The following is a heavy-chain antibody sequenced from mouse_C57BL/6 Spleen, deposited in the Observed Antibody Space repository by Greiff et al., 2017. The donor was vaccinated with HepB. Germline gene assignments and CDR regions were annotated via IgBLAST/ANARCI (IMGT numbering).Heavy chain of an antibody. J-gene: IGHJ1*03. CDR2: INPSNGGT. CDR3: ARAVATVVAPTEDFDV. Sequence: VQLQQSGTELVKPGASVKLSCKASGYTFTSYWMHWVKQRPGQGLEWIGNINPSNGGTNYNEKFKSKATLTVDKSSSTAYMQLSSLTSEDSAVYDCARAVATVVAPTEDFDVWGTGTTVTVSS. CDR1: GYTFTSYW. D-gene: IGHD1-1*01. V-gene: IGHV1-53*01.